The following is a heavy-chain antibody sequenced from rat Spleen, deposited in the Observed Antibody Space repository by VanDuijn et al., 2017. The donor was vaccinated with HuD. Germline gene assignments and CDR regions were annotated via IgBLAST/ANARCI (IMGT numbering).Heavy chain of an antibody. V-gene: IGHV5-7*01. Sequence: EVQLVESGGGLVQPGRSLKLSCVASGFTFSDYNMAWVRQAPKKGLEWVATIFYDGSSTYYRDSVKGRFSISRDNARSTLSLQMDSLRSEDTAAYYCARTTYDYFDYWGQGVMVTVSS. CDR2: IFYDGSST. J-gene: IGHJ2*01. CDR3: ARTTYDYFDY. CDR1: GFTFSDYN. D-gene: IGHD2-1*01.